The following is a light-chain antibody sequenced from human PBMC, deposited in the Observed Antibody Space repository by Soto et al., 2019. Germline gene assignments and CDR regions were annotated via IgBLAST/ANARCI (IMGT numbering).Light chain of an antibody. CDR1: QTISNW. Sequence: DVQMTQSPSTLSASVGDRVTITCRASQTISNWLAWYQQRPGKAPRLLISDASRLESGVPSRFSGSGSGTEFTLTISSLQPDDSATYYCQQYKSYSPRTFGQGTKVDIK. CDR3: QQYKSYSPRT. J-gene: IGKJ1*01. V-gene: IGKV1-5*01. CDR2: DAS.